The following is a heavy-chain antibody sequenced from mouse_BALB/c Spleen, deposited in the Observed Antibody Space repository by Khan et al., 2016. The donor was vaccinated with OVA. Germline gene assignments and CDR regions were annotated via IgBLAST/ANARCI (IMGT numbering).Heavy chain of an antibody. Sequence: EVQLQESGPELVKPGASVKMSCKASGYTFTDYVIHWVKQKPGQGIEWIGYIYPYTDDTESTEGFKGKATLTLDKSSSTAYMDLSSLTSADSSVYYCARSTTDYYTMYYLGQGTSVTVSS. D-gene: IGHD1-1*01. CDR1: GYTFTDYV. J-gene: IGHJ4*01. CDR3: ARSTTDYYTMYY. V-gene: IGHV1S136*01. CDR2: IYPYTDDT.